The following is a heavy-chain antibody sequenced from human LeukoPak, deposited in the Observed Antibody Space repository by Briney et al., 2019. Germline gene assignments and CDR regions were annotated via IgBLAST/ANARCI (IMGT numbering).Heavy chain of an antibody. J-gene: IGHJ6*03. Sequence: SETLSLTCTVSGGSITGYYWSWIRQPPGKGLEWIGYIYYSGGTNYNPSLKSRVTISVDTSKNQFSLKLTSVTAADTAVYYCARLHADTTMTPYYYYIYVWGKGTTVTVSS. V-gene: IGHV4-59*08. CDR1: GGSITGYY. CDR2: IYYSGGT. D-gene: IGHD5-18*01. CDR3: ARLHADTTMTPYYYYIYV.